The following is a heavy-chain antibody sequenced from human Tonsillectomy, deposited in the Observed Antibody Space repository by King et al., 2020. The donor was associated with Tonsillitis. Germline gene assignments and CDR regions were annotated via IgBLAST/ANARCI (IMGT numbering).Heavy chain of an antibody. V-gene: IGHV1-69*01. CDR3: AKSFLLLRHFAMDV. CDR1: GGTFSSYA. CDR2: IIPVFGTP. D-gene: IGHD2/OR15-2a*01. Sequence: VQLVESGAEVKKPGSSVKVSCKASGGTFSSYAISWVRQAPGQGLEWMGGIIPVFGTPNYAHNFQDRVTISADASTSTAYMELSSLRSEDTAEYYCAKSFLLLRHFAMDVWGQGTTVTVSS. J-gene: IGHJ6*02.